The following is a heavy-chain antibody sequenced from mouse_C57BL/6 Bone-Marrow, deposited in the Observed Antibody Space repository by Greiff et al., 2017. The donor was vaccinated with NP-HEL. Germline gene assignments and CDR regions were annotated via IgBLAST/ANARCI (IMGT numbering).Heavy chain of an antibody. J-gene: IGHJ2*01. CDR1: GYTFTSYW. Sequence: QVQLQQPGAELVKPGASVKMSCKASGYTFTSYWITWVKQRPGQGLEWIGDIYPGSGSTNYNEKFKSKATLTGDTSSSTAYMQLSSLTSEDSAVYYCARPYGNWSDYWGQGTTLTVSS. CDR3: ARPYGNWSDY. CDR2: IYPGSGST. D-gene: IGHD2-1*01. V-gene: IGHV1-55*01.